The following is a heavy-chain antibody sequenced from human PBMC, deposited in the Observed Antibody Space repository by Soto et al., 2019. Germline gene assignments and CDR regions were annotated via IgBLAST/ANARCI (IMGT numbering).Heavy chain of an antibody. CDR3: ARDFRYYGSGSSPEVTTFPFLYYYYMDV. J-gene: IGHJ6*03. CDR1: GFTVSSNY. CDR2: IYSGGST. V-gene: IGHV3-53*04. D-gene: IGHD3-10*01. Sequence: GGSLRLSCAASGFTVSSNYMSWVRQAPGKGLEWVSVIYSGGSTYYSDSVKGRFTISRHNSRNTLYLQMNSLRAEDTAVYYCARDFRYYGSGSSPEVTTFPFLYYYYMDVWGKGTTVTVSS.